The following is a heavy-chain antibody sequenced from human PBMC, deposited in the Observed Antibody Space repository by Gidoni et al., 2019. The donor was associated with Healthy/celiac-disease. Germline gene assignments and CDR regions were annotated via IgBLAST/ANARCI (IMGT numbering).Heavy chain of an antibody. CDR2: ISGSGGST. Sequence: EVQLLESGGGLVQPGGSLRLSCAASGFTFSSYARSWVRQAPGKGPEWVSSISGSGGSTYYADSVKGRFTISRDNSKNTLYLQMNSLRAEDTAVYYCANGLGDAFDCWGQGTLVTVSS. J-gene: IGHJ4*02. CDR3: ANGLGDAFDC. CDR1: GFTFSSYA. D-gene: IGHD3-10*01. V-gene: IGHV3-23*01.